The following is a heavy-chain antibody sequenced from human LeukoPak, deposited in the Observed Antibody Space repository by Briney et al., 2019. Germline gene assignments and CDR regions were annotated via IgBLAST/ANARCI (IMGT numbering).Heavy chain of an antibody. CDR2: IYYSGST. D-gene: IGHD4-11*01. CDR1: GGSISSYY. CDR3: ARRPYGNPFDY. Sequence: SETLSLTCTVSGGSISSYYWSWIRPPPGKGLEWIGYIYYSGSTNYNPSLKSRVTISVDTSKNQFSLKLSSVTAADTAVYYCARRPYGNPFDYWGQGTLVTVSS. J-gene: IGHJ4*02. V-gene: IGHV4-59*01.